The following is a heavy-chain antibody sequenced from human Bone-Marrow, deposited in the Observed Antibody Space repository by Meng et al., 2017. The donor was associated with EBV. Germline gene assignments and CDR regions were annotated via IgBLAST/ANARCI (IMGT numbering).Heavy chain of an antibody. J-gene: IGHJ4*02. V-gene: IGHV4-61*01. CDR2: VHYIGST. D-gene: IGHD6-19*01. Sequence: VQLQQWGAGLLKPSETLSLTCTFAGGSVSSDNYYWSWIRQPPGKGLEWIGYVHYIGSTIDNPSLKSRVTISVDRSKNQFSLKLSSVTAADTAVYYCARSPGSSGWNYYFDYWGQGTLVTVYS. CDR3: ARSPGSSGWNYYFDY. CDR1: GGSVSSDNYY.